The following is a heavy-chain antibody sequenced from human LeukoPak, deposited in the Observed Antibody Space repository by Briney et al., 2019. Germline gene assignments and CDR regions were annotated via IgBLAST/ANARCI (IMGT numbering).Heavy chain of an antibody. CDR1: GFTFSSYG. D-gene: IGHD6-13*01. Sequence: PGVSLRLSCAASGFTFSSYGMHWVRQAPGKGLEWVAFIRYDGSNKYYADSVKGRFTISRDNSKNTLYLQINSLRAEDTAVYYCAKHPSSSWYLLDPRGQGTLVTVSS. V-gene: IGHV3-30*02. J-gene: IGHJ5*02. CDR2: IRYDGSNK. CDR3: AKHPSSSWYLLDP.